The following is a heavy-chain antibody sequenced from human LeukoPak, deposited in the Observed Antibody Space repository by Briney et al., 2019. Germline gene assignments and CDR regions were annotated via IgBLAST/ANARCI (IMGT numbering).Heavy chain of an antibody. CDR1: EFSFITYW. Sequence: GGSLRLSCAASEFSFITYWMSWVRQAPGKGLEWVANIKQDGSEKYYVDSVKGRFTISRDNAKNSLYLQMNSLRAEDTAVYYCARAIRYFDNNDYWGQGTLVTVSS. J-gene: IGHJ4*02. D-gene: IGHD3-9*01. CDR3: ARAIRYFDNNDY. CDR2: IKQDGSEK. V-gene: IGHV3-7*01.